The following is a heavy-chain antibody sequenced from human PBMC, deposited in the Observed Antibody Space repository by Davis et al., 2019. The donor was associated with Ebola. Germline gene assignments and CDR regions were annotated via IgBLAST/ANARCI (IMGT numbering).Heavy chain of an antibody. Sequence: GESLKISCAASGFTFSRHCMHWVRQASGKELVWVSRICSDGTNKAYADSVKGRFTISRDNAKNSLYLQMNSLRAEDTAVYYCARGSGWYREYYFDSWGQGTLVIVSS. V-gene: IGHV3-74*01. CDR2: ICSDGTNK. D-gene: IGHD6-19*01. CDR1: GFTFSRHC. J-gene: IGHJ4*02. CDR3: ARGSGWYREYYFDS.